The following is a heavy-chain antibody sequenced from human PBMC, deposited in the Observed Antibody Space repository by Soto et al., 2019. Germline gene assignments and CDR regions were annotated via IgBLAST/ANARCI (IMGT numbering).Heavy chain of an antibody. J-gene: IGHJ4*02. CDR2: IFSNDEK. Sequence: QVTLKESGPVLVKPTETLTLTCTVSGFSLSNARMGVSWIRQPPGKALEWLAHIFSNDEKSYRTSLKSRLTITKDTSKSQVDLTMPNMDPVDTATYYCARISDDYGAAVFDYWGQGTLVTVSS. D-gene: IGHD4-17*01. CDR3: ARISDDYGAAVFDY. CDR1: GFSLSNARMG. V-gene: IGHV2-26*01.